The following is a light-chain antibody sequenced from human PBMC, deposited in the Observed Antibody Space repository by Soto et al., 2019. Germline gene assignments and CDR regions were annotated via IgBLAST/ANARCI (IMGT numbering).Light chain of an antibody. V-gene: IGKV1-13*02. Sequence: AIQLTQSPSSLSASVGDRVTITCRASQDIRVALAWYQQKPGKAPKMLIYDVSTLESGVPLRFSGSSSGTDFTLTISSLQPVDFATYYCQKFNSYPITFGQGTRLEIK. CDR2: DVS. CDR1: QDIRVA. CDR3: QKFNSYPIT. J-gene: IGKJ5*01.